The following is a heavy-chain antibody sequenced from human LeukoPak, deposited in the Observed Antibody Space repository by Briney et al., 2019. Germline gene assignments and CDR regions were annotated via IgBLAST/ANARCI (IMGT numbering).Heavy chain of an antibody. CDR1: GGSISSYY. J-gene: IGHJ4*02. Sequence: SETLSLTCTVSGGSISSYYWSWIRQPPGKGLEWIGYTYYSGSTNYNPSLKSRVTISVDTSKNQFSLKLSSVTAADTAVYYCARHESYDSSLDYWGQGTLVTVSS. V-gene: IGHV4-59*08. CDR2: TYYSGST. CDR3: ARHESYDSSLDY. D-gene: IGHD3-22*01.